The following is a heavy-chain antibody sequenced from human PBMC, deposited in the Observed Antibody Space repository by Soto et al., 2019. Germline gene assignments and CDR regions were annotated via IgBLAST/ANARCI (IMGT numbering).Heavy chain of an antibody. D-gene: IGHD2-15*01. J-gene: IGHJ4*02. Sequence: ALVPGSCKAAGYTIPSDDVNWGRQATGQGLEWMGWMNPNSGNTGYAQKFQGRVTMTRNTSISTAYMELSSLRSEDTAVYYCARGEVALRDFDYWGQGTLVTVSS. CDR2: MNPNSGNT. CDR3: ARGEVALRDFDY. CDR1: GYTIPSDD. V-gene: IGHV1-8*01.